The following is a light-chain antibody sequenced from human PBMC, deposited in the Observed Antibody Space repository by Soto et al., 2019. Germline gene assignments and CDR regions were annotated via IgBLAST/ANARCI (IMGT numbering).Light chain of an antibody. J-gene: IGKJ2*01. CDR3: QQYNNWPLYT. Sequence: EIVMTQSPATLSVSPGERATLSCRASQIVSSNLAWYQQKPGQAPRLLIYGASTRATGIPARFSGSGSGTEFTHTISSLQSEDFAVYYCQQYNNWPLYTFGQGTKVDIK. CDR2: GAS. V-gene: IGKV3-15*01. CDR1: QIVSSN.